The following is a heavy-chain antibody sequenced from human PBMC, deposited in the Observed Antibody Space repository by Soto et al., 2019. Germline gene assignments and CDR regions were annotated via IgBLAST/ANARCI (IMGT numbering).Heavy chain of an antibody. D-gene: IGHD3-22*01. CDR3: ARETYYYYSSCYSGSGWFDP. CDR2: IIPIFGTA. J-gene: IGHJ5*02. Sequence: QVQLVQSGAEVKKPGSSVKVSCKASGGTFSSYAISWVRQAPGQGLEWMGVIIPIFGTANYAQKFQGRVKIIADESTSTGYMELSSLRSEDPGVYYGARETYYYYSSCYSGSGWFDPWGQGTLVTVSS. V-gene: IGHV1-69*01. CDR1: GGTFSSYA.